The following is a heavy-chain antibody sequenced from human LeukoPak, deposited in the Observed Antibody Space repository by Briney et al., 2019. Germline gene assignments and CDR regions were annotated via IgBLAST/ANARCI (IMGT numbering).Heavy chain of an antibody. J-gene: IGHJ6*02. V-gene: IGHV3-23*01. Sequence: GGSLRLSCAASGFTFSSYAMSWVRQAPGKGLEWVSAISGSGGSTYYADSVKGRFTISRDNSKNTLYLQMNSLRAEDTAVYYCAKSISSSSSYGMDVWGQGTTVTVSS. CDR2: ISGSGGST. CDR3: AKSISSSSSYGMDV. CDR1: GFTFSSYA. D-gene: IGHD6-13*01.